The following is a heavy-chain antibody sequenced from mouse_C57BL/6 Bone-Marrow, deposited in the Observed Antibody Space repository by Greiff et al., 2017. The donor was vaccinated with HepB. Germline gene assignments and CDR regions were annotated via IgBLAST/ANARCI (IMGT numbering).Heavy chain of an antibody. Sequence: VQLQQSGPELVKPGASVKISCKASGYTFTDYYMNWVKQSHGKSLEWIGDINPNNGGTSYNQKFKGKATLTVDKSSSTAYMELRSLTSEDSAVYYCARTARDFDYWSQGTTLTVSS. D-gene: IGHD3-3*01. J-gene: IGHJ2*01. CDR1: GYTFTDYY. CDR3: ARTARDFDY. V-gene: IGHV1-26*01. CDR2: INPNNGGT.